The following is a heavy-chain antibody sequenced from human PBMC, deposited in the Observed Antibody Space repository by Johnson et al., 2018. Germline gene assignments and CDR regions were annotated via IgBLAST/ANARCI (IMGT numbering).Heavy chain of an antibody. D-gene: IGHD3-22*01. CDR3: AKNATFYYYDSSGYTPDAFDI. V-gene: IGHV3-30*18. CDR2: IWYDGSNK. J-gene: IGHJ3*02. CDR1: GFTFSSYG. Sequence: QVQLVQSGGGVVQPGRSLRLSCAASGFTFSSYGMHWVRQAPGKGLEWVAVIWYDGSNKYYADSVKGRFTISRDNSKNTLYLQMNSLRAEDTAVYSCAKNATFYYYDSSGYTPDAFDIWGQGTMVTVSS.